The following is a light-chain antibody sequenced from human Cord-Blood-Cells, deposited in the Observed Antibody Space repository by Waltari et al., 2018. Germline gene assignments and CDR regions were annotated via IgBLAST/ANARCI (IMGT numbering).Light chain of an antibody. Sequence: EIVLTQSPATLSLSPGERATISCRASQSVSSYVAWYQQKPGQAHRLLIYDASNRATGIPARLSGSGSGTDFTLTISSLEPEDFAVYYCQQRSNWPPVTFGQGTRLEIK. J-gene: IGKJ5*01. CDR3: QQRSNWPPVT. CDR2: DAS. V-gene: IGKV3-11*01. CDR1: QSVSSY.